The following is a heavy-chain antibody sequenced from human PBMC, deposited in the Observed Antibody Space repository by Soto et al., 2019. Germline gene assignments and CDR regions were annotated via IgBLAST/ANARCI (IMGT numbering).Heavy chain of an antibody. CDR1: GFSFSTYA. D-gene: IGHD3-3*01. Sequence: QVQLVESGGGVVQPGRSLRLSCAASGFSFSTYAMHWVRQAPGKGLEWVAVISFDGNTKYYADSVKGRSTISRDNSENKLYLQMNILRAEDTAMYYCAKRHGNYDFWSGLDFWGQGTLVTVSS. V-gene: IGHV3-30*18. CDR2: ISFDGNTK. J-gene: IGHJ4*02. CDR3: AKRHGNYDFWSGLDF.